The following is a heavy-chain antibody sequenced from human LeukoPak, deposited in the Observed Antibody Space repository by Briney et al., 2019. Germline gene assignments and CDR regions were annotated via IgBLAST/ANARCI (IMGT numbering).Heavy chain of an antibody. CDR1: GFIFSSYS. CDR2: ITWNSDTL. D-gene: IGHD6-13*01. V-gene: IGHV3-9*01. CDR3: AKDKRAAATGRFDS. Sequence: GGSLRLSCAASGFIFSSYSMNWVRQAPGRGLEWVSSITWNSDTLKYAGSVKGRFTISRDNTKNSLYLQMNNLRFDDTAFYFCAKDKRAAATGRFDSWGQGTLVTVSS. J-gene: IGHJ4*02.